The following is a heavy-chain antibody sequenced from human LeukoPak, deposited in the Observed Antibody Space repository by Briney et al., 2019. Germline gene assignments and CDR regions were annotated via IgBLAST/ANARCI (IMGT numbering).Heavy chain of an antibody. CDR2: ISYDGSNK. V-gene: IGHV3-30-3*01. D-gene: IGHD2-2*01. J-gene: IGHJ4*02. CDR1: GFTFSSYA. CDR3: ARAPADCSSTSCYPVYFDY. Sequence: PGGSLRLSCAASGFTFSSYAMHWVRQAPGKGLEWVAVISYDGSNKYYADSVKGRFTISRDNSKNTLYLQMNSLRAEDTAVYYCARAPADCSSTSCYPVYFDYWGQGTLVTVSS.